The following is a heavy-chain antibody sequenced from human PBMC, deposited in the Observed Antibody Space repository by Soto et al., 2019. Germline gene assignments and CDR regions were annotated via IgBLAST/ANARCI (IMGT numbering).Heavy chain of an antibody. CDR3: AKGFYDFWSGYQLQADAFDI. CDR2: ISWNSGSI. J-gene: IGHJ3*02. CDR1: GFTFDDYA. V-gene: IGHV3-9*01. D-gene: IGHD3-3*01. Sequence: AGGSLRLSCAASGFTFDDYAMHWVRQAPGKGLEWVSGISWNSGSIGYADSVKGRFTISRDNAKNSLYLQMNSLRAEDTALYYRAKGFYDFWSGYQLQADAFDIWGQGTMVTVSS.